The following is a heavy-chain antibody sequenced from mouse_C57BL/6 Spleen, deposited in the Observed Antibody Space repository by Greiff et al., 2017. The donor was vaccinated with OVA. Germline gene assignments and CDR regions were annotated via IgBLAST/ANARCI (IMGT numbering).Heavy chain of an antibody. CDR2: IDTNSGGT. J-gene: IGHJ2*01. Sequence: QVQLQQPGAELVKPGASVKLSCTASGYTFTSYWMHWVQQTPGRGLEWIGRIDTNSGGTKYNEKLKSKATLTVDKPSSTSYMQLSSLTSEDSAVYYCTCTTLVASDYWGQGTTLTVSS. V-gene: IGHV1-72*01. D-gene: IGHD1-1*01. CDR1: GYTFTSYW. CDR3: TCTTLVASDY.